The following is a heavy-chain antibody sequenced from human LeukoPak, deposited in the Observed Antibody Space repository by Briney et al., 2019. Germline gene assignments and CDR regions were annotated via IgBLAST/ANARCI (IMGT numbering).Heavy chain of an antibody. Sequence: GGSLRLSCAASGFTFSNAWMSWVRQAPGKGLEWVGRIKSKTDGGTTDYAAPVKGRFTISRDDSKNTLYLQMNSLKTEDTAVYYCAKDDPNDYMPWIYWGQGTLVTVSS. CDR1: GFTFSNAW. V-gene: IGHV3-15*01. CDR3: AKDDPNDYMPWIY. D-gene: IGHD4-11*01. J-gene: IGHJ4*02. CDR2: IKSKTDGGTT.